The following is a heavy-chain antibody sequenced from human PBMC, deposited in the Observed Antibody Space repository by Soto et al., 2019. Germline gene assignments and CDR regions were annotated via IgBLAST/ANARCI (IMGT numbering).Heavy chain of an antibody. D-gene: IGHD2-8*01. CDR2: ISSSCSYI. CDR3: ARESAELLGYCTNGVCYAFDY. CDR1: GFTFSSYS. V-gene: IGHV3-21*01. J-gene: IGHJ4*02. Sequence: PGGSLRLSCAASGFTFSSYSMNWVRQAPGKGLEWVSCISSSCSYIYYADSVKGRFTISRDNAKNSLYLQMNSLRAEDTAVYYCARESAELLGYCTNGVCYAFDYWGQGTLVTVSS.